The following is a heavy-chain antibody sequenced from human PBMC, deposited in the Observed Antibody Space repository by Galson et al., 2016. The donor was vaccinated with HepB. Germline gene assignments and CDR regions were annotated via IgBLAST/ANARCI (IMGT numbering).Heavy chain of an antibody. CDR3: ANLRGGYSGPRYYDYYNGMDV. CDR2: ISDSGRTT. CDR1: GFAFSSYA. Sequence: SLRLSCAASGFAFSSYAMSWVRQAPGKGLEWVSAISDSGRTTYYTDSVKGRFTISRDNSRNTLHLQMNSLTAEDTAIYYSANLRGGYSGPRYYDYYNGMDVWGQGTTVTVSS. D-gene: IGHD5-12*01. V-gene: IGHV3-23*01. J-gene: IGHJ6*02.